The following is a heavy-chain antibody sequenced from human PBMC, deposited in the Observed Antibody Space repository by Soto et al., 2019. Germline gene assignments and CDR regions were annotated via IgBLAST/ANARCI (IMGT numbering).Heavy chain of an antibody. D-gene: IGHD3-10*01. J-gene: IGHJ5*02. CDR1: GGAFSVYS. CDR3: ARGPSATVRGVFTA. Sequence: SETLSLTCAVYGGAFSVYSWTWIRQPPGKGPEWIGEIDHGGSTTYNPSLKSRVTISVDTSKNQFSLKLSSVTAADTAVYYCARGPSATVRGVFTAWGQGTLVTVS. V-gene: IGHV4-34*01. CDR2: IDHGGST.